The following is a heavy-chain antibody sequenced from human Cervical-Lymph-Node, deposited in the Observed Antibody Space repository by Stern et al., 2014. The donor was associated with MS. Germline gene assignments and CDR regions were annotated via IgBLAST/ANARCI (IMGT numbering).Heavy chain of an antibody. CDR2: IIPIFGTA. Sequence: QMQLVQSGTEVKKPGSSVKVSCTASGGTFLSYVISWMRQAPGQGLEWMGGIIPIFGTANYAQKFQGRVTITADESTSTAYMELSSLRSEDTAVYYCARGELKEGLVRGMDVWGQGTTVTVSS. J-gene: IGHJ6*02. D-gene: IGHD1-26*01. V-gene: IGHV1-69*01. CDR1: GGTFLSYV. CDR3: ARGELKEGLVRGMDV.